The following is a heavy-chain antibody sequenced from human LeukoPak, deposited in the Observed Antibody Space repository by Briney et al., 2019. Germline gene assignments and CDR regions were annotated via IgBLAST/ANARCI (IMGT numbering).Heavy chain of an antibody. CDR3: ARRTVRNYYGSGSYRSFWPNWFDP. J-gene: IGHJ5*02. CDR1: GGSISSGSYY. D-gene: IGHD3-10*01. CDR2: INHSGST. V-gene: IGHV4-39*07. Sequence: PSETLSLTCTVSGGSISSGSYYWGWIRQPPGKGLEWIGEINHSGSTNYNPSLKSRVTISVDTSKNQFSLKLSSVTAVDTAVYYCARRTVRNYYGSGSYRSFWPNWFDPWGQGTLVTVSS.